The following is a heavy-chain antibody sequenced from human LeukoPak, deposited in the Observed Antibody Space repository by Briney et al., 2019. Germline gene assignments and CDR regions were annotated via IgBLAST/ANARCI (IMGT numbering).Heavy chain of an antibody. D-gene: IGHD5-18*01. CDR2: IYPNTGQT. V-gene: IGHV1-2*02. CDR3: ARVVGQGTAMPSRDFFDY. Sequence: ASVKVSCKASGYTFTAYCIHWVRQAPGQGLEWMGWIYPNTGQTDSAQKFQGRVTVTRDTSINTAYMDLSSLRSDDTAVYYCARVVGQGTAMPSRDFFDYWGQGTLVTVSS. CDR1: GYTFTAYC. J-gene: IGHJ4*02.